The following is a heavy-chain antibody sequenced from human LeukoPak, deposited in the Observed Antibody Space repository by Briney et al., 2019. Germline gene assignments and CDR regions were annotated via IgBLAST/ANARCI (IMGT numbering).Heavy chain of an antibody. CDR3: ARASSSGWYFDY. CDR2: IYYSGST. CDR1: GGSISSGGYY. V-gene: IGHV4-31*03. J-gene: IGHJ4*02. D-gene: IGHD6-19*01. Sequence: SQTLSLTCTVSGGSISSGGYYWSCIRQHPGKGLEWIGYIYYSGSTYYNPSLKSRVTISVDTSKNQFSLKLSSVTAADTAVYYCARASSSGWYFDYWGQGTLVTVSS.